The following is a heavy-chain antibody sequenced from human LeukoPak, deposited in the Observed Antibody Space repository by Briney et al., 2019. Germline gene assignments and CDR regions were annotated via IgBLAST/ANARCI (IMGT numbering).Heavy chain of an antibody. J-gene: IGHJ4*02. V-gene: IGHV3-23*01. D-gene: IGHD1-1*01. CDR1: GFTFSTYG. CDR3: AKARSWSNWNDAVFDY. CDR2: ISGSGGST. Sequence: PGGSLRLSCAASGFTFSTYGMSWVRQAPGKGLEWVSAISGSGGSTYYADSVKGRFTISRDNSKNTLYLQMNSLRAEDTAVYYCAKARSWSNWNDAVFDYWGQGTLVTVSS.